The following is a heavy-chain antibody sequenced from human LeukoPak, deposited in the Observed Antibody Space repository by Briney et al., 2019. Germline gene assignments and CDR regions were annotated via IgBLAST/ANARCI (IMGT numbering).Heavy chain of an antibody. Sequence: SETLSLTCTVSGGSISTYYWSWIRQPPGKGLEWIGYIYYSGNTNCNPSLKSRVTISVDTSKNQFSLKLSSVTAADTGVYYCARQPRFYDSSAYYYYYFDYWGQGTLVTVPS. CDR2: IYYSGNT. D-gene: IGHD3-22*01. CDR3: ARQPRFYDSSAYYYYYFDY. V-gene: IGHV4-59*08. J-gene: IGHJ4*02. CDR1: GGSISTYY.